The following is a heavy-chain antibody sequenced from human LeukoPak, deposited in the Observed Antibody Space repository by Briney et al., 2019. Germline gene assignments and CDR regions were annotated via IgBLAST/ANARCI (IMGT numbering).Heavy chain of an antibody. CDR3: AREVEGDFDY. CDR2: ISSSSSYI. V-gene: IGHV3-21*01. CDR1: GFTFSSYG. Sequence: GGSLRLSCAASGFTFSSYGMHWVRQAPGKGLEWVSSISSSSSYIYYADSVKGRFTISRDNAKNSLYLQMNSLRAEDTAVYYCAREVEGDFDYWGQGTLVTVSS. J-gene: IGHJ4*02.